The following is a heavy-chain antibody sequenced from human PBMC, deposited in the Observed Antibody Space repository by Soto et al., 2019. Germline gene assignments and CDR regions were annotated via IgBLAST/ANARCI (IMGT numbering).Heavy chain of an antibody. V-gene: IGHV1-2*04. J-gene: IGHJ3*02. CDR1: GYTFTGYY. Sequence: GASVKVSCKASGYTFTGYYMHWVRQAPGQGLEWMGWINPNSGGTNYAQKFQGWVTMTRDTPISTAYMELSRLRSDDTAVYYCARTSYGTTDAFDIWGQGTMVTVSS. D-gene: IGHD5-18*01. CDR2: INPNSGGT. CDR3: ARTSYGTTDAFDI.